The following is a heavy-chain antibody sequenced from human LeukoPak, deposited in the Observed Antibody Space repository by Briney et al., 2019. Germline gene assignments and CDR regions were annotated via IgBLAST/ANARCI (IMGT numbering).Heavy chain of an antibody. V-gene: IGHV1-18*01. CDR2: ISAYNGNT. CDR1: GYTFTSYG. CDR3: ARELQNPYYYDSSGPFGAFDI. J-gene: IGHJ3*02. D-gene: IGHD3-22*01. Sequence: EASVKVSCKASGYTFTSYGISWVRQAPGQGLEWMGWISAYNGNTNYAQKLQGRVTMTTDTSTSTAYMELRSLRSDDTAVYYCARELQNPYYYDSSGPFGAFDIGGKGTMVPVFS.